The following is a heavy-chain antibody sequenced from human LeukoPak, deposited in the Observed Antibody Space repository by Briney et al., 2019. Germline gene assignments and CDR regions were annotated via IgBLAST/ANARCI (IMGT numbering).Heavy chain of an antibody. V-gene: IGHV1-18*01. CDR3: ARDGNYYDSSGYSFPMDV. J-gene: IGHJ6*03. Sequence: ASVKVSCKASGYTFTSYDINWVRQAPGQGLEWMGWISAYNGNTNYAQKLQGRVTMTTDTSTSTAYMELRSLRSDDTAVYYCARDGNYYDSSGYSFPMDVWGKGTTVTVSS. CDR2: ISAYNGNT. D-gene: IGHD3-22*01. CDR1: GYTFTSYD.